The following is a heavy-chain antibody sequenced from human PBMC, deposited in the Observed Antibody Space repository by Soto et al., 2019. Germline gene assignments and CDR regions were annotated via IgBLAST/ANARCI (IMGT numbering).Heavy chain of an antibody. J-gene: IGHJ6*02. CDR1: GYPFSSYW. CDR3: ARRYCTNTTNCPVGYGFDV. CDR2: VYPGTSNT. Sequence: EVHLVQSAVEVKKSGESLMISCEASGYPFSSYWIGWVRQMPGKGLEWMGIVYPGTSNTRYSPSFQGQVTISADKAISTAYLQWSSLKASDSATYYCARRYCTNTTNCPVGYGFDVWGQGTTVTVSS. D-gene: IGHD2-8*01. V-gene: IGHV5-51*01.